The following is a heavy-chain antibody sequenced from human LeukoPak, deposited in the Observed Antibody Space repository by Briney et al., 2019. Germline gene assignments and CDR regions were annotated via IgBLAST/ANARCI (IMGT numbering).Heavy chain of an antibody. V-gene: IGHV3-66*01. D-gene: IGHD5-24*01. CDR3: ARDLAGYNSFDY. Sequence: GGSLRLSCAASGFTFSDYYMSWVRQAPGKGLEWVSSIYSGGSTYYTDSVKGRFTISRDNSKSTLYLQMNSLRAEDTAVYYCARDLAGYNSFDYWGQGTLVTVSS. CDR2: IYSGGST. J-gene: IGHJ4*02. CDR1: GFTFSDYY.